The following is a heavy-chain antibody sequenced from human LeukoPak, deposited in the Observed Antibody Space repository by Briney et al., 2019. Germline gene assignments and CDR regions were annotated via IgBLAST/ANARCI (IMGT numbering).Heavy chain of an antibody. Sequence: ASVKVSCKASGYTFTSYYMHWVRQAPGQGLEWMGIINPSGGSTSYAQKFQGRVTMTRDMSTSTVYMELSSLRSEDTAVYYCARGEIAVAGTPVGFDYWGQGTLVTVSS. D-gene: IGHD6-19*01. CDR1: GYTFTSYY. J-gene: IGHJ4*02. V-gene: IGHV1-46*01. CDR2: INPSGGST. CDR3: ARGEIAVAGTPVGFDY.